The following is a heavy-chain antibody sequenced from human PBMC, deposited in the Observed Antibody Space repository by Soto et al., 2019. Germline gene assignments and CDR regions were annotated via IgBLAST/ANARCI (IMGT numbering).Heavy chain of an antibody. CDR2: ISGSGGST. CDR3: ALYDSSGSGLNYYFDY. D-gene: IGHD3-22*01. Sequence: EVQLLESGGGLVQPGGSLRLSCAASGFTFSSYAMSWVRQAPGKGLEWVSAISGSGGSTYYADSVKGRFTISRDNSKHTLYLQMNSLRAEDTAVYYCALYDSSGSGLNYYFDYWGQGTLVTVSS. CDR1: GFTFSSYA. J-gene: IGHJ4*02. V-gene: IGHV3-23*01.